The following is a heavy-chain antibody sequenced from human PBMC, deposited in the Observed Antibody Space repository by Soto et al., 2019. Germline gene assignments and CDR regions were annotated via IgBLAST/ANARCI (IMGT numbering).Heavy chain of an antibody. CDR2: INPNSDNT. CDR3: ARETSGYYTI. V-gene: IGHV1-8*01. CDR1: GYTFTSYD. Sequence: QVQLVQSGAEVKKPGASVKVSCKASGYTFTSYDINWVRQATGQGLEWMGWINPNSDNTGYAQNFQGRLTMTRNPSISAAYMGLSSRRSEDTAVYYCARETSGYYTIWGQGTRVTVSS. D-gene: IGHD3-22*01. J-gene: IGHJ1*01.